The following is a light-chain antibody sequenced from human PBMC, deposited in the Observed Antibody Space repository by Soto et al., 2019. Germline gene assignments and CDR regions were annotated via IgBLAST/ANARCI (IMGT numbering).Light chain of an antibody. V-gene: IGKV3-11*01. CDR2: DAS. CDR1: QSIDLD. CDR3: QQRTDRPPWT. Sequence: EIVLTQSPATLSLSPGERATLSCRASQSIDLDIAWYQQKPGQAPRPLMYDASQRATVIPARFSGSGSGTDFSLSISSIEPEDFAVYYCQQRTDRPPWTFGQGTKVDI. J-gene: IGKJ1*01.